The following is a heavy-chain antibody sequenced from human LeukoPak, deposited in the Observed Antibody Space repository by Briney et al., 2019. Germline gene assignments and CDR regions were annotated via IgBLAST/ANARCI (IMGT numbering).Heavy chain of an antibody. CDR3: ARDHRVGPPSHWFDP. V-gene: IGHV3-33*01. J-gene: IGHJ5*02. D-gene: IGHD3-16*01. Sequence: GGSLRLSCAASGFTFSSYGMHWVRQAPGKGLEWVAVIWYDGSNKYYADSVKGRFTISRDNSKNTLYLQMNSLRAEDTAVYYCARDHRVGPPSHWFDPWGQGTLVTVSS. CDR2: IWYDGSNK. CDR1: GFTFSSYG.